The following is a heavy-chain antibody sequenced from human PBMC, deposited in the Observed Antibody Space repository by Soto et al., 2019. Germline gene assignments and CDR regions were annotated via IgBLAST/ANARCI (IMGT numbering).Heavy chain of an antibody. J-gene: IGHJ5*02. V-gene: IGHV3-7*01. CDR3: ARVARITIFGVVSISSGWFDP. CDR1: GFTFSSYW. Sequence: GGPLRLSCAASGFTFSSYWMSWVRQASGKGLEWVANIKQDGSEKYYVDSVKGRFTISRDNAKNSLYLQMNSLRAEDTAVYYCARVARITIFGVVSISSGWFDPWGQGTLVTVSS. D-gene: IGHD3-3*01. CDR2: IKQDGSEK.